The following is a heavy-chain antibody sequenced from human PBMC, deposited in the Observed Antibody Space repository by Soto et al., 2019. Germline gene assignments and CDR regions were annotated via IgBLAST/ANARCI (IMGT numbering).Heavy chain of an antibody. V-gene: IGHV1-69*01. CDR2: IIPIFGTA. D-gene: IGHD5-18*01. Sequence: QVQLVQAGAEVKKPGSSVKVSCKASGGTFSSYAISWVRQAPGQGLEWMGGIIPIFGTANYAQKFQGRVTITADESTSTAYMELSSLRSEDTAVYYCARELLYSYCGHPYYYYGMDVWGQGTTVTVSS. J-gene: IGHJ6*02. CDR1: GGTFSSYA. CDR3: ARELLYSYCGHPYYYYGMDV.